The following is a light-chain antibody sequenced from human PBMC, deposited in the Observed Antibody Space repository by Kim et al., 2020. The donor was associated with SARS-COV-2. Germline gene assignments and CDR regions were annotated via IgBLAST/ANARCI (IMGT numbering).Light chain of an antibody. CDR2: QDS. V-gene: IGLV3-1*01. J-gene: IGLJ2*01. CDR3: QAWDSGNAV. Sequence: VSPGQTASITCSGDKLGDKYAFWYQQKPGQSPVLVIYQDSTRPSGIPERFSGSNSGNTATLTISGTQAMDEADYYSQAWDSGNAVFGGGTQLTVL. CDR1: KLGDKY.